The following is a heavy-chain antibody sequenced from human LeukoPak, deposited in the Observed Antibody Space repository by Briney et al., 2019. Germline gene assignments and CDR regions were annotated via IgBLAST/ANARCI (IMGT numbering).Heavy chain of an antibody. V-gene: IGHV3-23*01. CDR3: AKAFGYSYGYADFDY. J-gene: IGHJ4*02. CDR2: ISGSGGST. CDR1: GFTFSSYA. D-gene: IGHD5-18*01. Sequence: PGGSLRLSCAASGFTFSSYAMSWVRQAPGKGLEWVSAISGSGGSTYYADSVKGRFTISRDNSKNTLYLQMNSLRAEDTAVYYCAKAFGYSYGYADFDYWGQGTLVTVSS.